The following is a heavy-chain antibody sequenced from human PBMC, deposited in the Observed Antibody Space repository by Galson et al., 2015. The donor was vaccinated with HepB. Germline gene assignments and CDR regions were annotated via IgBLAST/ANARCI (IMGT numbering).Heavy chain of an antibody. J-gene: IGHJ6*02. V-gene: IGHV1-69*13. CDR1: GGTFSSYA. D-gene: IGHD6-13*01. CDR2: IIPIFGTA. CDR3: AGPYSSSWYSYYYGMDV. Sequence: SVKVSCKASGGTFSSYAISWVRQAPGQGLEWMGGIIPIFGTANYAQKFQGRVTITADESTSTAYMELSSLRSEDTAVYCCAGPYSSSWYSYYYGMDVWGQGTTVTVSS.